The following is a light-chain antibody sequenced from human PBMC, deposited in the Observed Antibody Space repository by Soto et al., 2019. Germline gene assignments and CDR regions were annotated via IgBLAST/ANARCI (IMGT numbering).Light chain of an antibody. Sequence: QSALTQPSSASGTPGPRVTISCSGSSSNIGSSNVNWYQQLPGTAPKLLIYTNNQRPSGVPDRFSGYKSGTSASLAISGLQSEDEADYYCAAWDDSLNGRVFGTGTKVTVL. V-gene: IGLV1-44*01. CDR1: SSNIGSSN. CDR2: TNN. CDR3: AAWDDSLNGRV. J-gene: IGLJ1*01.